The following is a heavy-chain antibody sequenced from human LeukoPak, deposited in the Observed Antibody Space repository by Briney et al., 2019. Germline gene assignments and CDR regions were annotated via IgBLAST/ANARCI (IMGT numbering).Heavy chain of an antibody. J-gene: IGHJ4*02. CDR2: IYPSDSDT. V-gene: IGHV5-51*01. CDR1: GYSFTTSW. D-gene: IGHD2-2*01. Sequence: GESLKISCKGSGYSFTTSWIGWVRQMPGKGLEWMGIIYPSDSDTRYSPSFQGQVTISADKSISTAYLQWSSLKASDTAMYYCARRYCSSTSCPLYYFDYWGQGTLVTVSS. CDR3: ARRYCSSTSCPLYYFDY.